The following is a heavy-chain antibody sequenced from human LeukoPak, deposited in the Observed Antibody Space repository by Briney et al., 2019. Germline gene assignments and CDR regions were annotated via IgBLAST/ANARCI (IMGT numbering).Heavy chain of an antibody. J-gene: IGHJ1*01. CDR1: GFTFSSYA. V-gene: IGHV3-23*01. Sequence: PGGSLRLSCAASGFTFSSYAMSWVRQAPRKGLEWVSAISGSGGSTYYADSVKGRFTISRDNSKNTLYLQMNSLRAEDTAVYYCAKDPRYSSSTKYFQHWGQGTLVTVSS. CDR3: AKDPRYSSSTKYFQH. D-gene: IGHD6-13*01. CDR2: ISGSGGST.